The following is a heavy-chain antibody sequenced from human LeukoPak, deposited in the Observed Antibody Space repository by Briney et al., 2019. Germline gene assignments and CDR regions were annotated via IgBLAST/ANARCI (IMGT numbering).Heavy chain of an antibody. CDR3: ARDVPYYYGSGSYYKTLWYYGMDV. J-gene: IGHJ6*02. CDR2: IYYSGST. D-gene: IGHD3-10*01. V-gene: IGHV4-61*01. Sequence: PSETLSLTCTVSGVSVSSGRYYWSWLRQPPGKGLEWIGYIYYSGSTIYNPSLKSRVTISVDTAKNQFSLKLSAVTAADTALYYCARDVPYYYGSGSYYKTLWYYGMDVWGQGTTVTVSS. CDR1: GVSVSSGRYY.